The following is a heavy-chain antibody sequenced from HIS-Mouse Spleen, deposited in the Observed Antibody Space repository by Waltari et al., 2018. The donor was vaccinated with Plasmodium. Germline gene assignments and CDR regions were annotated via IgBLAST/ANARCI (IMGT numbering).Heavy chain of an antibody. CDR2: TTHSGST. J-gene: IGHJ4*02. CDR3: ARGSTTVVTHYYFDY. V-gene: IGHV4-34*01. D-gene: IGHD4-17*01. Sequence: QVQLQQWGAGLLKPSETLSLTCAVYGGSFSGYYWSWIRQPPGKGLEWIGETTHSGSTNYNPSLKRRVTISVDTSKNQFSLKLSSVTAADTAVYYCARGSTTVVTHYYFDYWGQGTLVTVSS. CDR1: GGSFSGYY.